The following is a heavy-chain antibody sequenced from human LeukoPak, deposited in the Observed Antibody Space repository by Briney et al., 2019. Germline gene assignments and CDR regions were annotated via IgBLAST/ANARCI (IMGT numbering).Heavy chain of an antibody. Sequence: PGRSLRLSCAASGFTFSSYAMHWVRQAPGKGLEWVAVISYDGSNKYYADSVKGRFTISRDNSKNTVYLQMNSLRAEDTAVYYCAKGGLWFGEFWGQGTLVTVSS. CDR2: ISYDGSNK. J-gene: IGHJ4*02. D-gene: IGHD3-10*01. CDR1: GFTFSSYA. V-gene: IGHV3-30*04. CDR3: AKGGLWFGEF.